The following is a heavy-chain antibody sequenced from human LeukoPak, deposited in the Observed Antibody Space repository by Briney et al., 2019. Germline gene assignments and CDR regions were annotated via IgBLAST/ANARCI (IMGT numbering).Heavy chain of an antibody. Sequence: GRSLRLSCAASGFTFGSYGMHWVRQAPGKGLEWVAVISYDGSNKYYADSVKGRFTISRDNAKNSLYLQMNSLRAEDTAVYYCARGREQFLVPAASFDYWGQGTLVTVSS. CDR1: GFTFGSYG. V-gene: IGHV3-30*03. CDR2: ISYDGSNK. J-gene: IGHJ4*02. CDR3: ARGREQFLVPAASFDY. D-gene: IGHD2-2*01.